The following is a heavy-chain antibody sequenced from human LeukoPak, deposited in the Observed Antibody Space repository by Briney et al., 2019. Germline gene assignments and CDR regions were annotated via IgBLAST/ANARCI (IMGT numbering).Heavy chain of an antibody. CDR2: FYTSGSP. CDR1: GGSISSGGYY. CDR3: ARDVNRFNYGSAFDV. J-gene: IGHJ3*01. Sequence: SQTLSLTCTVSGGSISSGGYYWSWIRQPAGKGLEWIGRFYTSGSPNYNPSLKSRVTISVDTSKNQFSLKLTSVTAADTAVYYCARDVNRFNYGSAFDVWGQEPMLSVSS. D-gene: IGHD3-10*01. V-gene: IGHV4-61*02.